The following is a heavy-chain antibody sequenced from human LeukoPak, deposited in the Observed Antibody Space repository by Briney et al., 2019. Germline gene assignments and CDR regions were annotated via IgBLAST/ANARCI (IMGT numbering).Heavy chain of an antibody. V-gene: IGHV1-69*05. CDR3: ARDNYAGANGFDP. Sequence: SVKVSCKASGGTFSSYAISWVRQAPGQGLEWMGGIILIFGTANYAQKFQGRVTITTDESTSTAYMELSSLRSEDTAVYYCARDNYAGANGFDPWGQGTLVTVSS. D-gene: IGHD1-7*01. J-gene: IGHJ5*02. CDR1: GGTFSSYA. CDR2: IILIFGTA.